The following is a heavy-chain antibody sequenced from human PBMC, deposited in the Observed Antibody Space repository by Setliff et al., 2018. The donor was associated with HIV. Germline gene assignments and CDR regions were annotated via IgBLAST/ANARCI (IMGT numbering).Heavy chain of an antibody. CDR3: ARTIKEHLAVLWFDP. V-gene: IGHV4-59*08. Sequence: PSETLSLTCTVSGDSINTHYWSWIRQPPGKGLEWIGCISHSGNTNFNPSLESRVTISVDTSKNQFSLRLSSVTAADTAVYYCARTIKEHLAVLWFDPWGQGTLVTVSS. J-gene: IGHJ5*02. D-gene: IGHD3-3*02. CDR1: GDSINTHY. CDR2: ISHSGNT.